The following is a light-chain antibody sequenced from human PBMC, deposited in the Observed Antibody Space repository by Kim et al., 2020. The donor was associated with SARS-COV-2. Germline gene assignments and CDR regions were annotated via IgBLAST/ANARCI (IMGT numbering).Light chain of an antibody. CDR3: YSAADNSLRVV. J-gene: IGLJ2*01. CDR1: VLAKKY. Sequence: SYELTQPSSVSVSPGQTARITCSGDVLAKKYARWFQQKPGQAPVLVIYKDSERPSGIPERFSGSSSGTTVTLTISGAQVEDEADYYCYSAADNSLRVVFGGGTQLTVL. CDR2: KDS. V-gene: IGLV3-27*01.